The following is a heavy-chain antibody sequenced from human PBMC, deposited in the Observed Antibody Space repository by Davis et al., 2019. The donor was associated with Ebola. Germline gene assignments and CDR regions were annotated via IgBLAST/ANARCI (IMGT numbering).Heavy chain of an antibody. J-gene: IGHJ4*02. Sequence: GESLKISCAASGFTFRSFAMSWVRHAPGKGLEWVSGVSGSGSITYYADSVKGRFTISRDNSKNTLYLQMNSLRAEDTAVYYCARWMYSSSFGADYWGQGTLVTVSS. CDR2: VSGSGSIT. V-gene: IGHV3-23*01. D-gene: IGHD6-6*01. CDR1: GFTFRSFA. CDR3: ARWMYSSSFGADY.